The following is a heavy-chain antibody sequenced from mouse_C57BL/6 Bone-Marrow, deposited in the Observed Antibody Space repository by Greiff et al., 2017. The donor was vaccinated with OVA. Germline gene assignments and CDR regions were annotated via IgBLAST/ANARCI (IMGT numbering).Heavy chain of an antibody. D-gene: IGHD1-1*01. J-gene: IGHJ2*01. Sequence: FTDYYINWVKQRPGQGLEWIGWMFPGSGSTYYNEKFKGKATLTVDKSSSTAYMLLSSLTSEDSAVYYCARRGFITTVVEGYWGQGTTLTVSS. CDR1: FTDYY. CDR3: ARRGFITTVVEGY. CDR2: MFPGSGST. V-gene: IGHV1-75*01.